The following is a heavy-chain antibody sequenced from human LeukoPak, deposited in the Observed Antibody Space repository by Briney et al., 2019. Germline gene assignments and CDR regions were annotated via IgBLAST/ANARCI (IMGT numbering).Heavy chain of an antibody. CDR3: ASHPKYYYDSSGYGDY. D-gene: IGHD3-22*01. Sequence: SETLSLTCAVSGYSISSGHYWGWIRQPPGKGLEWIGSIYHSGSTNYNPSLKSRVTISVDTSKNQFSLKLSSVTAADTAVYYCASHPKYYYDSSGYGDYWGQGTLVTVSS. CDR2: IYHSGST. CDR1: GYSISSGHY. J-gene: IGHJ4*02. V-gene: IGHV4-38-2*01.